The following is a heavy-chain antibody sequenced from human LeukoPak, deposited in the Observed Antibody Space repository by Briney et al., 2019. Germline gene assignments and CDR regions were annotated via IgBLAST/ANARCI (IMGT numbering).Heavy chain of an antibody. CDR1: GFTVSTNY. Sequence: PGGSLRLSCAASGFTVSTNYMSWVRQAPGKGLEWVSAISGSGGSTYYADSVKGRFTISRDNSKNTLYLQMNSLRAEDTAVYYCAKDLSHQTQGIIDYWGQGTLVTVSS. CDR3: AKDLSHQTQGIIDY. J-gene: IGHJ4*02. CDR2: ISGSGGST. D-gene: IGHD3-10*01. V-gene: IGHV3-23*01.